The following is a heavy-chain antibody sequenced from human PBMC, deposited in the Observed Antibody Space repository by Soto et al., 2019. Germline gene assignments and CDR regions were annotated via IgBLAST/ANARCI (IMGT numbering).Heavy chain of an antibody. CDR2: IHHSGNS. D-gene: IGHD1-26*01. V-gene: IGHV4-4*02. CDR3: ARGEGKQKRDY. J-gene: IGHJ4*02. CDR1: GDSISSDKW. Sequence: TSETLSLTCAVSGDSISSDKWWSWVRQPPGKGLEWIGEIHHSGNSNYNPSLKSRVIISVDKSKNQFSLKLSSVTDADTAVYYCARGEGKQKRDYWGQGTLVTVYS.